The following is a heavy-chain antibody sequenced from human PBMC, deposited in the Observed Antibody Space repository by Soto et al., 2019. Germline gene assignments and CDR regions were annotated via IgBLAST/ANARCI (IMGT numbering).Heavy chain of an antibody. CDR3: ARGTRVGWNTNWFAP. V-gene: IGHV3-7*01. Sequence: EVQLVESGGGLVQPGESLRLSCAASEFTFNNYWMTWVRQAPEKGLEWVASIKPDGSDKYYLDSVKGRFTISRDNAKNSLYLQMNGLRADDTAVYFCARGTRVGWNTNWFAPWGQGTLVTVSS. J-gene: IGHJ5*02. D-gene: IGHD1-1*01. CDR2: IKPDGSDK. CDR1: EFTFNNYW.